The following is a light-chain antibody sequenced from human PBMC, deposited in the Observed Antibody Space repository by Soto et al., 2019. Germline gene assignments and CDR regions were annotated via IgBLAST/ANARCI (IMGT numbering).Light chain of an antibody. Sequence: IQMTKSQSSLSASVGDRVTITCRAGQSILNYLSWYQLKPGKASRLLMYGAASLQSGVPSRFSGSGSGTDFTLTISGLLPEDFATYYCQQNYRTPPTFGGGTKVDIK. CDR2: GAA. CDR3: QQNYRTPPT. J-gene: IGKJ4*01. CDR1: QSILNY. V-gene: IGKV1-39*01.